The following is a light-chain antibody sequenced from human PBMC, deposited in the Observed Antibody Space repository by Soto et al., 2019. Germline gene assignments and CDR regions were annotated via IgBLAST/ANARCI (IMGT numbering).Light chain of an antibody. V-gene: IGKV3-20*01. J-gene: IGKJ3*01. CDR1: QSVSSSY. CDR3: QQYGSSPLT. CDR2: GAS. Sequence: EIVLTQSPGTLSLSPGERATLSCRASQSVSSSYLAWYQQKPGQPPRLRIYGASSMATGIPDRFSGSGSGTDFTLIISRLEPEDFAVYYCQQYGSSPLTFGRGTKVYIK.